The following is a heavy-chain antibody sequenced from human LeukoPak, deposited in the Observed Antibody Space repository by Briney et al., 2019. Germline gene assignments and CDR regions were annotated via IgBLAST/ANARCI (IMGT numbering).Heavy chain of an antibody. D-gene: IGHD1-26*01. CDR3: ARTPRWELLPHYYYYYMDV. CDR2: IYTSGST. Sequence: SETLSLTCTVSGGSISSGSYYWSWIRQPAGKGLEWIGRIYTSGSTNYNPSLKSRVTISVDTSKNQFSLKLSSVTAADTAVYYCARTPRWELLPHYYYYYMDVWGKGTTVTISS. J-gene: IGHJ6*03. CDR1: GGSISSGSYY. V-gene: IGHV4-61*02.